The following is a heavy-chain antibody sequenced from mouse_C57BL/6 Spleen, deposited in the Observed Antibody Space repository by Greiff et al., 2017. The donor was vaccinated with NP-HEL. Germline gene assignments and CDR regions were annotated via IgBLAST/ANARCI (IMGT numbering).Heavy chain of an antibody. CDR1: GFTFSDFY. Sequence: EVKLVESGGGLVQSGRSLRLSCATSGFTFSDFYMEWVRQAPGKGLEWIAASRNKANDYTTEYSASVKGRFIVSRDTSQSILYLQMNALRAEDTAIYYCARVSSYDWYFDVWGTGTTVTVSS. J-gene: IGHJ1*03. CDR3: ARVSSYDWYFDV. V-gene: IGHV7-1*01. D-gene: IGHD1-1*01. CDR2: SRNKANDYTT.